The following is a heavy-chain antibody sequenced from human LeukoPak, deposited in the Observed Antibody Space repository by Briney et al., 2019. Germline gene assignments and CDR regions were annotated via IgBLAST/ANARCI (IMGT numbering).Heavy chain of an antibody. Sequence: GESLRLSCAASGFTFSSYSMNWVRPAPGKRLYWVSSISSSSSHIYYADSVKGPLTISRDNAKTSLYLQMNSLGAEETAVYYCASDSRSDYSYGSGSSDWFDPWGQGTLVTVSS. J-gene: IGHJ5*02. V-gene: IGHV3-21*01. D-gene: IGHD3-10*01. CDR2: ISSSSSHI. CDR3: ASDSRSDYSYGSGSSDWFDP. CDR1: GFTFSSYS.